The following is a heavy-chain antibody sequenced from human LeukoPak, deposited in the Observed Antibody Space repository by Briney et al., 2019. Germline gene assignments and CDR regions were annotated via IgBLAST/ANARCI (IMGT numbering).Heavy chain of an antibody. CDR3: ARAEVRGVIITEMNY. CDR2: INPNSGGT. CDR1: GYTFTGYY. V-gene: IGHV1-2*04. Sequence: AAVKVSCKASGYTFTGYYMHWVGQAPGQGLEWMGWINPNSGGTNYAQKFQGWVTMTRDTSISTAYMELSGLRSDDTAVYYCARAEVRGVIITEMNYWGQGTLVTVSS. J-gene: IGHJ4*02. D-gene: IGHD3-10*01.